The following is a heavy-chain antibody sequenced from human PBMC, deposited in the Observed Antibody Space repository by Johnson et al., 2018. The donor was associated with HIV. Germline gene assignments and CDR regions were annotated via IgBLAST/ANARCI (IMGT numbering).Heavy chain of an antibody. Sequence: VQLVESGGGLVQPGGSLRLSCAASGFTFSSYGISWVRQAPGKGLEWVSGVTGTGGDTYYAESVKGRFTISRDNSKNTLYLQMNKLRAEDTAVYFCASQVRGLRLGVDAFDIWGQGTMVTVSS. CDR3: ASQVRGLRLGVDAFDI. CDR2: VTGTGGDT. V-gene: IGHV3-23*04. D-gene: IGHD3-16*01. CDR1: GFTFSSYG. J-gene: IGHJ3*02.